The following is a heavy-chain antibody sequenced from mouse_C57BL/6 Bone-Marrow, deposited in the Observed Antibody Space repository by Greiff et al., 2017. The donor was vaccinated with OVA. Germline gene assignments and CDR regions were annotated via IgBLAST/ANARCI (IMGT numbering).Heavy chain of an antibody. V-gene: IGHV1-82*01. CDR3: AEAWRFAY. D-gene: IGHD6-1*01. CDR2: IYPGDGDT. Sequence: QVQLQQSGPELVKPGASVKISCKASGYAFSSSWMNWVKQRPGKGLEWIGRIYPGDGDTNYNGKFKGKATLTADKSSSTAYMQLSSLTSEDCAVXVCAEAWRFAYWGQGTLVTVSA. J-gene: IGHJ3*01. CDR1: GYAFSSSW.